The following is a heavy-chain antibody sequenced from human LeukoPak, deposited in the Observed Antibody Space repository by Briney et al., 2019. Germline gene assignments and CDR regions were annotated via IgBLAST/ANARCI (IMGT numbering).Heavy chain of an antibody. CDR3: AKSRSGGYYMRDFDY. Sequence: QPGGPLRLSCAASGFTFSNYAMSWVRQAPGKGLEWVSGISGSGANTYYVDSVKGRFTISRDNSKNTLYLQMNSLRAEDTAVYYCAKSRSGGYYMRDFDYWGQGTLVTVSS. D-gene: IGHD3-10*01. CDR2: ISGSGANT. CDR1: GFTFSNYA. J-gene: IGHJ4*02. V-gene: IGHV3-23*01.